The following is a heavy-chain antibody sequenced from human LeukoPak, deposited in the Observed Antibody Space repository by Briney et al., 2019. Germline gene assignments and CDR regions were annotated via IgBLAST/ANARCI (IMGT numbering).Heavy chain of an antibody. CDR1: GGSISSSTYY. Sequence: SETLSLTCTVSGGSISSSTYYWGWIRQPPGKGLEWIGGIYYSGSSHYNPSLKSRVTISVDTSKNQFSLKLSSVTAADTAVYYCVRTYYTSRDFDYWGQGTLVTVSS. V-gene: IGHV4-39*01. J-gene: IGHJ4*02. CDR3: VRTYYTSRDFDY. CDR2: IYYSGSS. D-gene: IGHD3-3*01.